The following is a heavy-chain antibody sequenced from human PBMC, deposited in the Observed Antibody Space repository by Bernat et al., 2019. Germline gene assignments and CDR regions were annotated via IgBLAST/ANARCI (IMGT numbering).Heavy chain of an antibody. J-gene: IGHJ2*01. Sequence: EVQLVESGGGLVQPGGSLRLSCAASGFTFSSYWMSWVRQAPGKGLEWVANIKQDGSEKYYVDSVKGRFTTSRDNAKNSLYLQMNSLRAEDTAVYYCARVITGVRWYFDLWGRGTLVTVSS. CDR1: GFTFSSYW. D-gene: IGHD3-22*01. V-gene: IGHV3-7*01. CDR3: ARVITGVRWYFDL. CDR2: IKQDGSEK.